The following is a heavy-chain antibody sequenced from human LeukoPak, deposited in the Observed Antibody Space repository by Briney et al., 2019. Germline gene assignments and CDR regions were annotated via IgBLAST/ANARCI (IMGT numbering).Heavy chain of an antibody. J-gene: IGHJ4*02. V-gene: IGHV4-34*01. Sequence: SEILSLTCAVYGGSFSGYYWSWIRQPPGKGLEWIGEINHSGSTNYNPSLKSRVTISVDTSKNQFSLKLSSVTAADTAVYYCARFTVVTWTRDYWGQGTLVTVSS. CDR3: ARFTVVTWTRDY. CDR1: GGSFSGYY. CDR2: INHSGST. D-gene: IGHD4-23*01.